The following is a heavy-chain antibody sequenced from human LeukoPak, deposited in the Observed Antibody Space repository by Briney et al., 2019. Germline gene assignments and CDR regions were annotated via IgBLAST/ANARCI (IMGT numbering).Heavy chain of an antibody. Sequence: SETLSLTCAVYGGSFSGYYWRWIRQPPGKGLEWIGEINHSGSTNYNPSLKSRVTISVDTSKKQFSLKLSSVTAADTAVYDCARVRLGYCSSTSCYEGYYYYGMDVWGQGTTVTVSS. CDR1: GGSFSGYY. J-gene: IGHJ6*02. CDR3: ARVRLGYCSSTSCYEGYYYYGMDV. CDR2: INHSGST. V-gene: IGHV4-34*01. D-gene: IGHD2-2*01.